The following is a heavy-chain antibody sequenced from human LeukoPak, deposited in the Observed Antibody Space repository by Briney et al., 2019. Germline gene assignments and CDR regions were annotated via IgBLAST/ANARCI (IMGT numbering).Heavy chain of an antibody. CDR3: AKDHHSYYDILTGLTRSYYYYGMDV. CDR2: IYSGGST. J-gene: IGHJ6*02. D-gene: IGHD3-9*01. Sequence: GGSLRLSCAASGFTVSSNYMSWVRQAPGKGLEWVSVIYSGGSTYYADSVKGRFTISRDNSKNTLYLQMNSLRAEDTAVYYCAKDHHSYYDILTGLTRSYYYYGMDVWGQGTTVTVSS. V-gene: IGHV3-53*05. CDR1: GFTVSSNY.